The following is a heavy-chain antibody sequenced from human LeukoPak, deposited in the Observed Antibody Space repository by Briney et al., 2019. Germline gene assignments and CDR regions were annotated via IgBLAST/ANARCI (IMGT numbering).Heavy chain of an antibody. D-gene: IGHD2-15*01. CDR1: GVTFSSYT. CDR3: ATPSGGGSYDHWFDP. CDR2: IIPILGIA. Sequence: SVKVSCKASGVTFSSYTIGWVLQAPGQGLEWIGRIIPILGIANYAQKLQGRVTITADTSTDTAYMELSSLRSEDTAVYYCATPSGGGSYDHWFDPWGQGTLVTVSS. J-gene: IGHJ5*02. V-gene: IGHV1-69*02.